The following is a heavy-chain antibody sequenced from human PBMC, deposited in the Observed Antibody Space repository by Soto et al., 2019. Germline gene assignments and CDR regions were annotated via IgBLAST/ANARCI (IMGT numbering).Heavy chain of an antibody. V-gene: IGHV3-15*07. D-gene: IGHD3-3*02. J-gene: IGHJ4*02. CDR2: IKSKTDGGTT. CDR3: TPDLGDTVGFLEWPQSYFDY. CDR1: GFTFSNAW. Sequence: PGGSLRLSCAASGFTFSNAWMNWVRQAPGKGLEWVGRIKSKTDGGTTDYAAPVKGRFTISRDDSKNTLYLQMNSLKTEDTAVYYCTPDLGDTVGFLEWPQSYFDYWGQGTLVTVSS.